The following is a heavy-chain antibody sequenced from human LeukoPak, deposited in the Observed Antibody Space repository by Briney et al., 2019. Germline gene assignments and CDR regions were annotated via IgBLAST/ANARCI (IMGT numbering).Heavy chain of an antibody. D-gene: IGHD3-16*01. V-gene: IGHV4-59*01. CDR2: IYYSWST. Sequence: SETLSLTCTVSGGSISSYYWSWIRQPPGKRLEWIGYIYYSWSTNYNPSLKSRVTISVDTSKNQFSLKLSSVTAADTAVYYCAREEVGGLDYWGQGTLVTVSS. J-gene: IGHJ4*02. CDR3: AREEVGGLDY. CDR1: GGSISSYY.